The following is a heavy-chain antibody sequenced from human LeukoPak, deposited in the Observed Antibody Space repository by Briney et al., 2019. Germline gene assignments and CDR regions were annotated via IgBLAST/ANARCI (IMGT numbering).Heavy chain of an antibody. Sequence: ASVEVSCKASGYTFTSYDINWVRQAPGQGLEWMGWMNPNSGNTGYAQNFQGRVTMTRNTSITTAYMELSSLISEDTAVYYCARGPLGEVGIVRMDVWGQGTTVTVSS. V-gene: IGHV1-8*01. CDR3: ARGPLGEVGIVRMDV. CDR1: GYTFTSYD. D-gene: IGHD1-26*01. CDR2: MNPNSGNT. J-gene: IGHJ6*02.